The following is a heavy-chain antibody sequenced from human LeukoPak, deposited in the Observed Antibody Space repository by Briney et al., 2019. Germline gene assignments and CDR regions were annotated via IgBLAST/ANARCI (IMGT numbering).Heavy chain of an antibody. CDR3: ARQIVVIGWFDP. CDR2: IYYSGST. CDR1: GGSISSGGYY. Sequence: PSQTLSLTCTVSGGSISSGGYYWSWIRQHPGKGLEWIGYIYYSGSTYYNPSLKSRVTISVDTSKNQFSLKLSSVTAADTAVYYCARQIVVIGWFDPWGQGTLVTVSS. V-gene: IGHV4-31*03. J-gene: IGHJ5*02. D-gene: IGHD3-22*01.